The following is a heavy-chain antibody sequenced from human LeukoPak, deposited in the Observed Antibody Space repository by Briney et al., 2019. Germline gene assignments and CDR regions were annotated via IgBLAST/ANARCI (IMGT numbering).Heavy chain of an antibody. Sequence: GGSLRLSCAASGFTFSDYYMSWIRQAPGKGLEWVSYISSSGTTIYYADSVKGRFTISRDNAKNSLYLEMNSLRAEDTAVYHCARDPADYDILTGYLNYWGQGTLVTVSS. CDR2: ISSSGTTI. D-gene: IGHD3-9*01. J-gene: IGHJ4*02. V-gene: IGHV3-11*01. CDR1: GFTFSDYY. CDR3: ARDPADYDILTGYLNY.